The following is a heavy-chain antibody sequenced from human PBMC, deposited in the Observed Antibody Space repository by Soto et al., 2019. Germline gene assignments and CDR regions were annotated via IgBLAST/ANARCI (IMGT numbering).Heavy chain of an antibody. D-gene: IGHD3-3*01. CDR2: FIPVYRTL. CDR3: ATGVIWIGYFTVDS. Sequence: SVKVSCKPYGYTFTAYYIHWVRQTPGQGLEWLGGFIPVYRTLNYAQKFQGRVTITADESTGTAYMTLSSLASDDTAVYYCATGVIWIGYFTVDSWGQGTRVTVSS. V-gene: IGHV1-69*13. CDR1: GYTFTAYY. J-gene: IGHJ4*02.